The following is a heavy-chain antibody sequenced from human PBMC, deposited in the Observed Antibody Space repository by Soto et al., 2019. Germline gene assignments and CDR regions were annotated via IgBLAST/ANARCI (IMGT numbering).Heavy chain of an antibody. J-gene: IGHJ3*02. V-gene: IGHV1-18*01. CDR3: ARDRPALPPLAFDM. CDR1: GYTFTSYG. CDR2: ISAYNGNT. Sequence: ASVKVSCKASGYTFTSYGISWVRQAPGQGLEWMGWISAYNGNTNYAQKLQGRVTMTTDTSTSTAYMELRSLRSDDTAVYYCARDRPALPPLAFDMGGKGKMATFPS.